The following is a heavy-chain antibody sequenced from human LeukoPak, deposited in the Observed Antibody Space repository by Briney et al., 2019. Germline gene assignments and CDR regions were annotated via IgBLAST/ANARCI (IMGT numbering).Heavy chain of an antibody. CDR3: VRVGSVAGSDYLDY. J-gene: IGHJ4*02. D-gene: IGHD6-19*01. Sequence: GGSLSLSCAVSGFTFSDHFLDWVRQAPGKGLEWVGRSRSKAKSYTTEYAASVKGRFTISRDGSTNSLYLQMNSLKIEDTAIYYCVRVGSVAGSDYLDYWGQGTLVTVSS. CDR1: GFTFSDHF. CDR2: SRSKAKSYTT. V-gene: IGHV3-72*01.